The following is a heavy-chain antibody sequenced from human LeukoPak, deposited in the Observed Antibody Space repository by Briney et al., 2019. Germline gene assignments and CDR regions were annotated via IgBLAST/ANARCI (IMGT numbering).Heavy chain of an antibody. CDR2: ISYDGGNK. D-gene: IGHD2-2*01. CDR3: ARGRYCSSTSCYPIDY. V-gene: IGHV3-30-3*01. CDR1: GFTFSSYA. J-gene: IGHJ4*02. Sequence: GRSLRLSCAASGFTFSSYAMHWVRQAPGKGLEWVAVISYDGGNKYYADSVKGRFTISRDNSKNTLYLQMNSLRAEDTAVYYCARGRYCSSTSCYPIDYWGQGTLVTVSS.